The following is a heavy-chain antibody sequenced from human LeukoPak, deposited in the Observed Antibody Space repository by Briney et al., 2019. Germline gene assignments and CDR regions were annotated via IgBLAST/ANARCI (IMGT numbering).Heavy chain of an antibody. CDR2: SNPDNVAT. J-gene: IGHJ4*02. V-gene: IGHV1-2*06. D-gene: IGHD3-10*01. CDR1: GYDFTAHF. CDR3: ARKKSLLWFGERYYYFDY. Sequence: ASVKVSCKASGYDFTAHFMHWIRQAPGQGLEWMGQSNPDNVATKYAPKYQGRVTMTRDTSIATVYMELSSLRSEDTAVYYCARKKSLLWFGERYYYFDYWGQGTLVTVSS.